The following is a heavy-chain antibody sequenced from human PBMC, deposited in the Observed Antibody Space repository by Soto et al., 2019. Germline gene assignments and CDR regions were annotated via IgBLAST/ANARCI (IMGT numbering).Heavy chain of an antibody. CDR1: GYTFTSCG. CDR2: ISAYNGNT. V-gene: IGHV1-18*01. Sequence: ASVKVSCKASGYTFTSCGISWVRQAPGQGLEWMGWISAYNGNTNYAQKFQGRVTMTTDTSTNTAYMELRSLRSDDTAFYYCARDPSVPPEYSFDYWGQGTLVTVSS. CDR3: ARDPSVPPEYSFDY. D-gene: IGHD6-6*01. J-gene: IGHJ4*02.